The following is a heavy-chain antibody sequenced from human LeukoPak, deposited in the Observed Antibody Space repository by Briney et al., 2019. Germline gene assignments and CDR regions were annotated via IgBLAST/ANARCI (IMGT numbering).Heavy chain of an antibody. CDR1: GYTFTSYD. CDR3: ARDYGGNSGWFDP. D-gene: IGHD4-23*01. Sequence: GASVKVSCKASGYTFTSYDLNWVRQATGQGLEWMGWMNPNSGNTGYAQKFQGRVTLTRDTSTSTAYMELSSLRSEDTAVYYCARDYGGNSGWFDPWGQGTLVTVSS. J-gene: IGHJ5*02. CDR2: MNPNSGNT. V-gene: IGHV1-8*01.